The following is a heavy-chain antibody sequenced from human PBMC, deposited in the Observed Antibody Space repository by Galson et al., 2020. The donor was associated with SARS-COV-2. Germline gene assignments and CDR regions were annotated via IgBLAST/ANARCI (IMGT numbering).Heavy chain of an antibody. V-gene: IGHV3-30-3*01. CDR2: ISYDGSNK. D-gene: IGHD2-2*01. CDR1: GFTFSSYA. Sequence: GGSLRLSCAASGFTFSSYAMHWVRQAPGKGLEWVAVISYDGSNKYYADSVKGRFTISRDNSKNTLYLQMNSLRAEDTAVYYCARARDLSSFDYFDYWGQGTLVTVSS. J-gene: IGHJ4*02. CDR3: ARARDLSSFDYFDY.